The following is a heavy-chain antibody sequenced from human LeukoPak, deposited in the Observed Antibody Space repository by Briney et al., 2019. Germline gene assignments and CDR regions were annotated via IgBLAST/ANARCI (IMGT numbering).Heavy chain of an antibody. Sequence: PSETLSLTCTVSGGSIRSSHWSWIRQPPGKGLEFIGYIYYSGTSNYNPSLKSRVTMSADTSNNQFSLKLNSVTAADTAVYYCAKAAGYSTIYWFDPWGQGTLVTVSS. J-gene: IGHJ5*02. V-gene: IGHV4-59*01. D-gene: IGHD6-13*01. CDR3: AKAAGYSTIYWFDP. CDR2: IYYSGTS. CDR1: GGSIRSSH.